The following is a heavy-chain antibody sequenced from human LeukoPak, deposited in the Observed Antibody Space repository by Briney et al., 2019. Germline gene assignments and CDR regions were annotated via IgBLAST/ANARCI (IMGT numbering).Heavy chain of an antibody. D-gene: IGHD5-12*01. V-gene: IGHV4-59*01. CDR2: IDYRGST. J-gene: IGHJ3*02. CDR3: ARSRSGYGYEHGAFEI. Sequence: PSETLSLTCTVSNDSISNYYWSWIRQPSGKGLEWIAYIDYRGSTTNNPSLRSRITISVDTSRNQFSLKLRSVTAADTAVYYCARSRSGYGYEHGAFEIWGQGTKVTVSS. CDR1: NDSISNYY.